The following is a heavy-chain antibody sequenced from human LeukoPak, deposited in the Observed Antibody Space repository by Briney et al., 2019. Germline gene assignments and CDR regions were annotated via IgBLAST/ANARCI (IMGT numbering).Heavy chain of an antibody. CDR3: ARRPHSSGWSSSITLFEH. J-gene: IGHJ4*02. CDR2: INPNSCDT. Sequence: ASVKVSCKASGYTFTDYYIHCVRQAPGQGLEWMGWINPNSCDTNYAQKFQGRVTMTSDTSISTAYMELSSLRSDDTAIYYCARRPHSSGWSSSITLFEHWGQGTLVTVSS. D-gene: IGHD6-19*01. V-gene: IGHV1-2*02. CDR1: GYTFTDYY.